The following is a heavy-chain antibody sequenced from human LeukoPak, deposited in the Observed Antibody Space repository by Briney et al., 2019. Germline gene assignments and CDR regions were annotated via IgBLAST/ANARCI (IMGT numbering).Heavy chain of an antibody. CDR3: ARNNDMDV. V-gene: IGHV3-7*03. J-gene: IGHJ6*02. CDR2: MNKDGSEK. Sequence: GGPLSLSCEASGFILSNHWMTWARKAPGKGPEWVANMNKDGSEKYYVDSVKGRFTISRDTAKNSLYLQMNNLRAEDTALYYCARNNDMDVWGQGTTVIVSS. D-gene: IGHD1/OR15-1a*01. CDR1: GFILSNHW.